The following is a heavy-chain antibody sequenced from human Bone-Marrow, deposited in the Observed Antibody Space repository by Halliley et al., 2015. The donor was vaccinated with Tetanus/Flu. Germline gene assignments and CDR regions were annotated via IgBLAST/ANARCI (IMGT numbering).Heavy chain of an antibody. J-gene: IGHJ5*01. D-gene: IGHD3-3*01. CDR2: ISSSGSTR. CDR3: ARGRWGRDDFWGGVRFDS. Sequence: SLRLSCAGSGFSLTGYEMNWVRQAPGKGLEWISYISSSGSTRHYADSVKGRPTISRDNAKNSLYLEMNSLRVEDTAVYYCARGRWGRDDFWGGVRFDSWGQGILVTVSS. V-gene: IGHV3-48*03. CDR1: GFSLTGYE.